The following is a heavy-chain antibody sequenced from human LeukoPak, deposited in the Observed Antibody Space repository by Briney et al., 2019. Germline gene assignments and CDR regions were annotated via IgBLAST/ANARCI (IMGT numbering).Heavy chain of an antibody. J-gene: IGHJ6*03. D-gene: IGHD3-9*01. Sequence: PGGSLRLSCAASGFTFSSYSMNWVRQAPGKWLEWVSSISSSSSYIYYADSVKGRFTISRDNAKNSLYLQMNSLRAEDTAVYYCAGSDYDILTGTFMDVWGKGTTVTISS. V-gene: IGHV3-21*01. CDR3: AGSDYDILTGTFMDV. CDR1: GFTFSSYS. CDR2: ISSSSSYI.